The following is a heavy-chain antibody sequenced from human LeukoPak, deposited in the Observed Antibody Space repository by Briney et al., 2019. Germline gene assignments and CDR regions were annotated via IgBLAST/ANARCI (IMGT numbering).Heavy chain of an antibody. CDR2: ITGTSANT. J-gene: IGHJ4*02. Sequence: PGGSLRLSCVASGFTFSSYGMSWVRQAPGKGLEWVSAITGTSANTYYADSVKGRFTISRDNSRNTLCLQMSSLRADDTAVYYCAILGGGMAYWGQGTLVAVSS. D-gene: IGHD3-16*01. V-gene: IGHV3-23*01. CDR3: AILGGGMAY. CDR1: GFTFSSYG.